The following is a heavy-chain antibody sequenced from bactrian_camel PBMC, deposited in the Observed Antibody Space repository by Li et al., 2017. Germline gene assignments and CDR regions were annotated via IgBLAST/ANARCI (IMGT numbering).Heavy chain of an antibody. CDR3: AEGRGSRGEHCYSLNY. CDR2: IYTGWGAT. CDR1: ASTYSPAC. J-gene: IGHJ4*01. V-gene: IGHV3S54*01. D-gene: IGHD6*01. Sequence: HVQLVESGGGSVQAGGSLRLSCVESASTYSPACMGWFRQAPGKERERVAQIYTGWGATSYADSVKGRFTISQDNARNTVYLQMNNLQPEDTATYYCAEGRGSRGEHCYSLNYWGQGTQVTV.